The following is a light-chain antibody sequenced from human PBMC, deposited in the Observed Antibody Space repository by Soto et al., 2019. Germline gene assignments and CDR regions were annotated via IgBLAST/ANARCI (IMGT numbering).Light chain of an antibody. CDR3: QQRNSYPIT. CDR1: QGISRY. Sequence: DIQLTQSPSFLSASVGDRVTITCRASQGISRYVAWYQQKPGKAPNLLIHTASTLQSGVPSRFSGSGSGTEFTLTISSLQPEDFATYYCQQRNSYPITFGQGTRLEIK. V-gene: IGKV1-9*01. CDR2: TAS. J-gene: IGKJ5*01.